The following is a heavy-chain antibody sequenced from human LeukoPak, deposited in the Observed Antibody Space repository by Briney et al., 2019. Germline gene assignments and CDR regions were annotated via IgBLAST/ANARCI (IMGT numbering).Heavy chain of an antibody. CDR2: ISYDGGNK. CDR1: GFTFSSYG. CDR3: AKDGHSSGYFGY. V-gene: IGHV3-30*18. D-gene: IGHD3-22*01. J-gene: IGHJ4*02. Sequence: GGSLRLSCAASGFTFSSYGMHWVRQAPGKGLEGVAVISYDGGNKYYADSVKGRFTISRDNSKNTLYLQMNSLRAEDTAVYYCAKDGHSSGYFGYWGQGTLVTVSS.